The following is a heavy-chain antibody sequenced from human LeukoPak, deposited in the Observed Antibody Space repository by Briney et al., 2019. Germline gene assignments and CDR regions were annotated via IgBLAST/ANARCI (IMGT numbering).Heavy chain of an antibody. J-gene: IGHJ4*02. CDR1: GYTFTGNH. V-gene: IGHV1-2*02. Sequence: ASVKVSCKASGYTFTGNHMHWVRQAPGQGLEGMGRINPNSGGTNYAQKFQGRVIMTRDTSISTAYMELSRLGSDDTAVYYCARGGSTDSIHSCGGNCYFLDYWGQGTLVTVSS. D-gene: IGHD2-21*02. CDR3: ARGGSTDSIHSCGGNCYFLDY. CDR2: INPNSGGT.